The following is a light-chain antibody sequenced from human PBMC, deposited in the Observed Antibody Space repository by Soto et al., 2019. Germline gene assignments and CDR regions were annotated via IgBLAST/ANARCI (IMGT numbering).Light chain of an antibody. Sequence: EIVMTQSPATLSVSPGERATLSCRASQSVSSNLAWYQQKPGQAPRLLIYGASTRATGIPSRFRGSGSGPEFTLTTSTLQSEFFAVYYCQQYNNWPRTFGQGTQVDIK. CDR1: QSVSSN. CDR3: QQYNNWPRT. V-gene: IGKV3-15*01. CDR2: GAS. J-gene: IGKJ1*01.